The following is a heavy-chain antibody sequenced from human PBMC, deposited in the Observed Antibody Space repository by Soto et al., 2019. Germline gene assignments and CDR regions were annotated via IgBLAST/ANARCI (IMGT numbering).Heavy chain of an antibody. V-gene: IGHV3-30*18. Sequence: QEQVVESGGGVVQPGMSLRLSCVASGFTFSDFAMHWVRQAPGKGLEWVAVISYDGHNTYYADSVKGRFTISRDNSKNTLFLQMNSLRAEDTAVYYCAKDYSTVTTDPLSVVLFDYWGQGALVTVSS. CDR2: ISYDGHNT. CDR1: GFTFSDFA. J-gene: IGHJ4*02. D-gene: IGHD4-17*01. CDR3: AKDYSTVTTDPLSVVLFDY.